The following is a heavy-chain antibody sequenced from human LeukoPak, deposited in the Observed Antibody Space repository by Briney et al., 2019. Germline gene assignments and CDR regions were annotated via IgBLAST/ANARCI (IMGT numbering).Heavy chain of an antibody. Sequence: SETLSLTCTVSGGSISSGDYYWSWIRQPPGKGLEWIGYIYYSGSTYYDPSLKRRVTISVDTSKNQFSLKLSSVTAADTAAYYCAREEATIRNFDYWGQGALVTVSS. CDR1: GGSISSGDYY. V-gene: IGHV4-30-4*01. D-gene: IGHD5-12*01. CDR2: IYYSGST. J-gene: IGHJ4*02. CDR3: AREEATIRNFDY.